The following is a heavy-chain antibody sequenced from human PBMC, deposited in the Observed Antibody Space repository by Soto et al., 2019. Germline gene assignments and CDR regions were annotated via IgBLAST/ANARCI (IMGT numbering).Heavy chain of an antibody. J-gene: IGHJ3*02. D-gene: IGHD6-19*01. CDR1: GYTFTSYA. Sequence: QVQLVQSGAEVKKPGASVRISCKASGYTFTSYAVHWVRQAPGHSLEWMGWINGGDGDTRYSQKFQDRVTFTRDTSAPTAYMELSSLRSEDTGVYYCGRSSGWYALDMWGQGTMVKVSS. CDR2: INGGDGDT. CDR3: GRSSGWYALDM. V-gene: IGHV1-3*01.